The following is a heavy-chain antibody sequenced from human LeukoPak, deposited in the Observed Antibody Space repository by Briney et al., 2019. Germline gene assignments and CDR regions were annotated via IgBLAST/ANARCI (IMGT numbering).Heavy chain of an antibody. CDR1: GYTFTNYA. J-gene: IGHJ3*02. D-gene: IGHD6-19*01. V-gene: IGHV1-3*01. CDR2: INAGNGKT. CDR3: ARPSRYSRAGTRGAFDI. Sequence: ASVKVSCKASGYTFTNYAVNWVRQAPGQRLEWMGWINAGNGKTKYSQDFQGRVTMTRDTSISTAYMELSRLRSDDTAVYYCARPSRYSRAGTRGAFDIWGQGTMVTVSS.